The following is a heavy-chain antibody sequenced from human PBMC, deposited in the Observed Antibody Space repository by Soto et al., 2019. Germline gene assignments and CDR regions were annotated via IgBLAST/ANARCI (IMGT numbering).Heavy chain of an antibody. Sequence: PSVKVSCKASGYTFTSYDINWVRQATGQGLEWMGWMNPNSGNTGYAQKFQGRVTMTRNTSISTAYMELSSLRSEDTAVYYCARGPMVRGVHYYYYYMDVWGKGTTVTVSS. D-gene: IGHD3-10*01. CDR2: MNPNSGNT. CDR1: GYTFTSYD. CDR3: ARGPMVRGVHYYYYYMDV. V-gene: IGHV1-8*01. J-gene: IGHJ6*03.